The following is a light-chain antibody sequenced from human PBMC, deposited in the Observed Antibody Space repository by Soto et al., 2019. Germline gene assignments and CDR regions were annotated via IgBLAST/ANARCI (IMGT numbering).Light chain of an antibody. CDR3: AACDDTLSGDWV. J-gene: IGLJ3*02. CDR1: ISNVGSNY. Sequence: QSVLSQPPSASGTPGQRVTISCSGSISNVGSNYVYWYQQLPGTAPKLLIYRDNQRPSGVPDRCSASKSGTSAYLAISGLRSEDEAVYYCAACDDTLSGDWVFGGGTKRPS. CDR2: RDN. V-gene: IGLV1-47*01.